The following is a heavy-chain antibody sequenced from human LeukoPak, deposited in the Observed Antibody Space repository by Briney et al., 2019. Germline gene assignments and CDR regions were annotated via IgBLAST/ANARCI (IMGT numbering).Heavy chain of an antibody. J-gene: IGHJ4*02. CDR1: GFTFRSYW. V-gene: IGHV3-7*01. CDR3: ARDSPFSGSQDFDY. D-gene: IGHD1-26*01. Sequence: GGSLRLSCAASGFTFRSYWMHWVRQAPGKGLEWVANIKQDGSEKYYVDSVKGRFTISRDNAKNSLYLQMNSLRAEDTAVYYCARDSPFSGSQDFDYWGQGTLVTVSS. CDR2: IKQDGSEK.